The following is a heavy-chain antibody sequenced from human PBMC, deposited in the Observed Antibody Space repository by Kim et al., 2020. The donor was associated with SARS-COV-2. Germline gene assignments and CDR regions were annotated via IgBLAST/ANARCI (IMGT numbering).Heavy chain of an antibody. D-gene: IGHD3-9*01. V-gene: IGHV7-4-1*02. CDR3: ARVDNYDILTGYYSPLGYFGMDV. CDR2: INSNTGKS. J-gene: IGHJ6*02. Sequence: ASVKVSCKASGYTFTSYAMNWVRQAPGQGLEWMGWINSNTGKSTYAQGFTGRFVFSLDTSVSTAYLQISSLKAEDTAVYYCARVDNYDILTGYYSPLGYFGMDVWGQGTTVTVSS. CDR1: GYTFTSYA.